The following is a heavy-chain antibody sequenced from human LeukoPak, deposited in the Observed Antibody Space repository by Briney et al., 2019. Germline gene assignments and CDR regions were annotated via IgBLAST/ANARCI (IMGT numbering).Heavy chain of an antibody. CDR2: INPNSGGT. CDR3: ARTRGDILTGYYQYYFDY. CDR1: GGTFSSYA. Sequence: ASVKVSCKASGGTFSSYAISWVRQAPGQGLEWMGWINPNSGGTNYAQKFQGRVTMTRDTSISTAYMELSRLRSDDTAVYYCARTRGDILTGYYQYYFDYWGQGTLVTVSS. V-gene: IGHV1-2*02. D-gene: IGHD3-9*01. J-gene: IGHJ4*02.